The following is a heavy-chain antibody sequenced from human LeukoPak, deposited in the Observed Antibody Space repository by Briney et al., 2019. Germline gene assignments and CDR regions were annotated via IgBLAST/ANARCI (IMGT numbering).Heavy chain of an antibody. J-gene: IGHJ4*02. V-gene: IGHV3-48*04. CDR3: AREGQDLFDY. CDR1: GFNFRSYS. D-gene: IGHD2-15*01. CDR2: ISSSGNTI. Sequence: PGGSLRLSCVVSGFNFRSYSMNWVRQAPGKGLEWVSYISSSGNTIFYADSVRGRFTISRDNAKNSLYLQMNSLRAEDTAVYYCAREGQDLFDYWGQGTLVTVSS.